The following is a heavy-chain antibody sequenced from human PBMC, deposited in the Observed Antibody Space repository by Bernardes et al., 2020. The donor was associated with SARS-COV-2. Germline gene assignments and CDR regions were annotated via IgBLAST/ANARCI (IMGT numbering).Heavy chain of an antibody. V-gene: IGHV3-74*01. Sequence: WGSLRLSCAASGFTFSSYWFHWVRQAPGKGLVWVSRINTDGTTTNYADSVKGRFTISRDNAKNTLFLQMNSVRAEDTAVYYCARGYCSGGSCYGFSFDPWGQGTLVTVSS. CDR3: ARGYCSGGSCYGFSFDP. CDR2: INTDGTTT. D-gene: IGHD2-15*01. CDR1: GFTFSSYW. J-gene: IGHJ5*02.